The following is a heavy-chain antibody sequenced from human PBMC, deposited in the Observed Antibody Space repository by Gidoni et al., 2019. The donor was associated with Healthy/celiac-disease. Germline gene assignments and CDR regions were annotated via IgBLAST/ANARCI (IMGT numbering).Heavy chain of an antibody. V-gene: IGHV3-21*01. CDR2: ISSSSSYI. J-gene: IGHJ6*02. D-gene: IGHD1-26*01. CDR1: GFTFSRYS. Sequence: EVQLVESGGGLVKPGGSLRLSCAASGFTFSRYSMNGVRQAPGKGLEWVSSISSSSSYIYYADSVKGRFTISRDNAKNSLYLQMNSLRAEDTAVYYCARDSAELAYYYYGMDVWGQGTTVTVSS. CDR3: ARDSAELAYYYYGMDV.